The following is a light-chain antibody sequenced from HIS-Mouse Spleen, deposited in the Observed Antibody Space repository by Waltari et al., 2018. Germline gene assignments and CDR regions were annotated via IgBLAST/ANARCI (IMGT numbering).Light chain of an antibody. CDR1: SSDVGCYTL. CDR2: EGS. CDR3: CSYAGSSTWV. V-gene: IGLV2-23*01. Sequence: QSALTQPASVSGSPGQSITISCTGTSSDVGCYTLFSWYQQHPGKAPKLMIYEGSKRPSGVSNRFSGSKSGNTASLTISGLQAEDEADYYCCSYAGSSTWVFGGGTKLTVL. J-gene: IGLJ3*02.